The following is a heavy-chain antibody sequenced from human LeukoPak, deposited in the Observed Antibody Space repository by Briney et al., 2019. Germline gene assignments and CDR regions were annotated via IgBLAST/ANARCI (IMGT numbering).Heavy chain of an antibody. CDR3: ARDVISATDDDY. J-gene: IGHJ4*02. CDR2: ISRSSSTI. Sequence: GGSLRLSCAASGFTFSTSNMNWVRQAPGKGLEWVSYISRSSSTIYYADSVKGRFTMSRDNAKNSLCLQMNSLRDEDTAVYYCARDVISATDDDYWGQGTLVTVSS. V-gene: IGHV3-48*02. CDR1: GFTFSTSN. D-gene: IGHD6-13*01.